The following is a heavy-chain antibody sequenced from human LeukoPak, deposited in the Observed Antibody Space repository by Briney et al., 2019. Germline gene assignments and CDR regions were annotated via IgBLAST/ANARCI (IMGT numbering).Heavy chain of an antibody. D-gene: IGHD2-2*01. J-gene: IGHJ6*02. V-gene: IGHV5-51*01. CDR2: IYPGDSDV. CDR1: GYKITSYW. CDR3: TRNANSAIVPTAIPGMDV. Sequence: WESLQISCYGSGYKITSYWIEWVRQLAGEGLEWMGIIYPGDSDVRYSPSFQGQVTISVDKSISTAYLQWNSLKASDTAIYYCTRNANSAIVPTAIPGMDVWGQGTTVTVSS.